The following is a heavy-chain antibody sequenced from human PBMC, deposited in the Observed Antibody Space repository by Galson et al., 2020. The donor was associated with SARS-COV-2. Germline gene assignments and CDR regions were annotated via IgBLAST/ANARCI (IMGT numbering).Heavy chain of an antibody. Sequence: GESLKISCAASGFTFSSYDMHWVRQATGKGLEWVSAIGTAGDTYYPGSVKGRFTISRENAKNSLYLQMNSLRAGDTAVYYCARGTTTYYDYYLDVWGKGTTVTVSS. CDR3: ARGTTTYYDYYLDV. CDR2: IGTAGDT. CDR1: GFTFSSYD. J-gene: IGHJ6*03. D-gene: IGHD1-7*01. V-gene: IGHV3-13*01.